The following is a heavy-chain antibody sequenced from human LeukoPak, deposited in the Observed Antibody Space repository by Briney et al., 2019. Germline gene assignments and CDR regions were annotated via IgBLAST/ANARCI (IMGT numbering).Heavy chain of an antibody. CDR2: ISGNNGNT. CDR1: GFTFRTYA. CDR3: AKPLIPVAGALYFDF. V-gene: IGHV3-23*01. J-gene: IGHJ4*02. Sequence: PGGSLRLSCAASGFTFRTYAMSWVRQAPGKGLEWVSNISGNNGNTYYADSVKGRFTIPRDDSKNTLYLQMNSLRAEDTAVYYCAKPLIPVAGALYFDFWGQGTLVTVSS. D-gene: IGHD6-19*01.